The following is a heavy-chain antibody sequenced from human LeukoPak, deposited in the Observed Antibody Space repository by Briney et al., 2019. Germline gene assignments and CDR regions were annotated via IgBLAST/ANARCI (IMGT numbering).Heavy chain of an antibody. CDR1: GFTFSSHW. CDR3: ARSFHYGSESYAFDI. Sequence: GGSLRLSCAASGFTFSSHWMHWVRQAPGKGLVWVSRINSDGRSTTYADSVKGRFTISRDNAKNTLYLQMNSLRADDTAVYYCARSFHYGSESYAFDIWGQGTMATVSS. D-gene: IGHD3-10*01. J-gene: IGHJ3*02. V-gene: IGHV3-74*01. CDR2: INSDGRST.